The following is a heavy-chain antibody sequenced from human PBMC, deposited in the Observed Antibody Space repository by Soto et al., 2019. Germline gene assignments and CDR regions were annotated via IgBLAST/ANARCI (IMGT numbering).Heavy chain of an antibody. J-gene: IGHJ4*02. CDR1: GFTFSSYA. Sequence: PGGSLRLSCEASGFTFSSYAMGWVRQSSGKGLEWVSVISSSGSRSWYADSVKGRLTISRDNSKNTLYLQMNNLRAEDTAVYYCAKHLIGGRLQSPFDLWGQGTQVTVSS. CDR3: AKHLIGGRLQSPFDL. D-gene: IGHD3-22*01. V-gene: IGHV3-23*01. CDR2: ISSSGSRS.